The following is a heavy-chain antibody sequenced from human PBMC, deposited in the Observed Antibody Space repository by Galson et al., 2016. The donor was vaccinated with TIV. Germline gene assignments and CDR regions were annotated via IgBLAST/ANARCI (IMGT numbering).Heavy chain of an antibody. D-gene: IGHD5-24*01. CDR3: ARGVDGFRY. V-gene: IGHV1-2*06. Sequence: SVKVSCKASGYMFTGYHLHWVRQAPGQGPEWMGRINPNSGDTDFAQKFQGRVTMTRDTSINTAYIELRRLTFADTAVYFCARGVDGFRYWGQGTLVTVSA. CDR1: GYMFTGYH. CDR2: INPNSGDT. J-gene: IGHJ4*02.